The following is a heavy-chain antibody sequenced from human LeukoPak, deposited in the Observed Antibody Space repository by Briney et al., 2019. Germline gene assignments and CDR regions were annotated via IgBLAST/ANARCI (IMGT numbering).Heavy chain of an antibody. Sequence: GGSLRPSCAASGFTFSAHSMTRVRQAPGKGLEWVSGISASGDATFYADSVKGRFTISRDNSKNTVDLQMNSLRAEDTAVYYCTKWSGYGDSWGQGTLVTVSS. J-gene: IGHJ4*02. CDR2: ISASGDAT. V-gene: IGHV3-23*01. CDR1: GFTFSAHS. CDR3: TKWSGYGDS. D-gene: IGHD5-12*01.